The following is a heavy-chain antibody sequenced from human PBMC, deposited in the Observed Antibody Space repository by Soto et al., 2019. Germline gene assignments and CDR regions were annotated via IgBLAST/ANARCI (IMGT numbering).Heavy chain of an antibody. CDR3: ARVPGP. V-gene: IGHV4-59*12. J-gene: IGHJ5*02. Sequence: PSETLSLTCTVSGDFNTNFYWSWIRQSPGKGLEWMGYIYSSGSTRYNPSLKSRITMSVDTSKNQFSLKLSSVTAADTAVYYCARVPGPWGQGTLVTVSS. CDR1: GDFNTNFY. CDR2: IYSSGST.